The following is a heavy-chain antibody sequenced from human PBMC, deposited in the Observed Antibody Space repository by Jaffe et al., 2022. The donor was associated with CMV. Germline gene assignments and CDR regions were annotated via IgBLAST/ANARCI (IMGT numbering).Heavy chain of an antibody. CDR2: ISSNGGST. V-gene: IGHV3-64D*06. J-gene: IGHJ5*02. D-gene: IGHD3-3*01. CDR1: GFTFSSYA. Sequence: EVQLVESGGGLVQPGGSLRLSCSASGFTFSSYAMHWVRQAPGKGLEYVSAISSNGGSTYYADSVKGRFTISRDNSKNTLYLQMSSLRAEDTAVYYCVKDLKSHDFWSGYAISLDPWGQGTLVTVSS. CDR3: VKDLKSHDFWSGYAISLDP.